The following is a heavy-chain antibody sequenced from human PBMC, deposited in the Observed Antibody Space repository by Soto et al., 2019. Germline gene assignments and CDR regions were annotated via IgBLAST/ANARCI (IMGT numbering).Heavy chain of an antibody. CDR2: INWNGAST. D-gene: IGHD5-18*01. CDR3: TRQNAYTYGSFSEY. V-gene: IGHV3-20*04. Sequence: GGSLRLSCAASGFTFDDYGMSWVRQAPGKGLEWVSGINWNGASTGYADSVKGRFAISRDSSKSSLYLQMNSLRAEDTAFYYCTRQNAYTYGSFSEYWGQGTLVTVSS. J-gene: IGHJ4*02. CDR1: GFTFDDYG.